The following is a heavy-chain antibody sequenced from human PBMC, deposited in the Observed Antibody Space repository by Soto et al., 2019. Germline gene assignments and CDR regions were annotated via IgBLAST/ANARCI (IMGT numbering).Heavy chain of an antibody. V-gene: IGHV1-58*02. CDR2: IVVGSGNT. CDR3: ASAGFSPSLDYYYYYGMDV. J-gene: IGHJ6*02. CDR1: GFTFSSSA. Sequence: SVKVSCKASGFTFSSSAMQWVRQARGQRLEWIGWIVVGSGNTNYAQKFQGRVTMTRNTSISTAYMELSSLRSEDTAVYYCASAGFSPSLDYYYYYGMDVWGQGTRVTVSS.